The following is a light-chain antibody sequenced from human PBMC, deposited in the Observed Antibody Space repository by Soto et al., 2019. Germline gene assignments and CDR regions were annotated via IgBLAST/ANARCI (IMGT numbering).Light chain of an antibody. CDR1: QDISTW. V-gene: IGKV1-5*03. J-gene: IGKJ4*01. Sequence: DVQMTQSPSTLSASVGDRVTITCRASQDISTWLAWYQQKPGKAPNLLIYKASSLESGVPSRFSGGGSGTEFTLTISSLQPDDHATFYCQQLNGYVALTFGGGTKVELK. CDR3: QQLNGYVALT. CDR2: KAS.